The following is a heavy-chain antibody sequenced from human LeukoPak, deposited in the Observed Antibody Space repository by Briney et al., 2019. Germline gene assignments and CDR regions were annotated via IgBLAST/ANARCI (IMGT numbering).Heavy chain of an antibody. CDR1: GGSFGRYA. CDR2: FDPEDGET. J-gene: IGHJ4*02. V-gene: IGHV1-24*01. D-gene: IGHD5-18*01. Sequence: ASVKVSCKAPGGSFGRYAVSWVRQAPGKGLEWMGGFDPEDGETIYAQKFQGRVTMTEDTSTDTAYMELSSLRSEDTAVYYCVTEDTAMVNFDYWGQGTLVTVSS. CDR3: VTEDTAMVNFDY.